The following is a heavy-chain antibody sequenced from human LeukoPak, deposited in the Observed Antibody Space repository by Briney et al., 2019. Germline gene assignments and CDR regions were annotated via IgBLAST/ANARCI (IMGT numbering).Heavy chain of an antibody. D-gene: IGHD3-3*01. CDR3: ARRVGGYMDV. CDR2: INPNSGGT. Sequence: ASVKVSCKASGYTFTSYDINWVRQAPGQGLEWMGWINPNSGGTNYAQKFQGRVTMTRDTSISTAYMELSSVTAADTAVYYCARRVGGYMDVWGKGTTVTISS. CDR1: GYTFTSYD. J-gene: IGHJ6*03. V-gene: IGHV1-2*02.